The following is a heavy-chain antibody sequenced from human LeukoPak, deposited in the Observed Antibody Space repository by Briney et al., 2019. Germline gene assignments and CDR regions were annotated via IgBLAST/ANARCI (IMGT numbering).Heavy chain of an antibody. CDR2: IYYIGRT. D-gene: IGHD6-19*01. CDR3: ARGLRDSQWLVWYYLDY. CDR1: GGPINNYY. J-gene: IGHJ4*02. Sequence: SETLSLTCAVSGGPINNYYWSWIRQPPRKALEGIGYIYYIGRTKYNSPLKGRVTISVDTSKNQLSPFLSSVTAPDTPVYFRARGLRDSQWLVWYYLDYWGRGSLVSVSS. V-gene: IGHV4-59*01.